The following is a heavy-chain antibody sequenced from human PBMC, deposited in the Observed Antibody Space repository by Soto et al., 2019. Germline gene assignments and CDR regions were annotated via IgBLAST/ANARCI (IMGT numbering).Heavy chain of an antibody. J-gene: IGHJ4*02. CDR2: ISSSSSYR. CDR3: AKVGCYDGCGYYDY. V-gene: IGHV3-11*06. Sequence: GGSLRLSCAASGFTFSDYYMSWIRLAPGKGLEWVSYISSSSSYRNYADSVKGRFTISRDNAKNSLYLQMNSLRAEDTAVYYCAKVGCYDGCGYYDYWGQGTLVTVSS. CDR1: GFTFSDYY. D-gene: IGHD3-22*01.